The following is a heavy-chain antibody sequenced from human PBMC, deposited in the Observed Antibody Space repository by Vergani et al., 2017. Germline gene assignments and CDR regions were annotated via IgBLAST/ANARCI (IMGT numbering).Heavy chain of an antibody. CDR1: GFTFSRYA. Sequence: EVQLLESGGGLVQPGGSLRLSCAASGFTFSRYAMSWVRQAPGKGLEWVSAISGSGGSTYYADSVKGRFTISRDNSKNTLYLQMNSLRAEDTAVYYCAGHVLRFLEWLLYWNYWGQGTLVTVSS. CDR3: AGHVLRFLEWLLYWNY. V-gene: IGHV3-23*01. J-gene: IGHJ4*02. D-gene: IGHD3-3*01. CDR2: ISGSGGST.